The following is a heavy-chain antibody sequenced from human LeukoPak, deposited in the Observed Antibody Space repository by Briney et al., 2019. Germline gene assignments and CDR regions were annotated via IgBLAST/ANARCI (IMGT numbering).Heavy chain of an antibody. Sequence: PGGSLRLSCAASGFTFSSYAMTWVRQAPGKGLEWVSAISGSGGSTYYADSVKGHFTISRDNSKNTLYLQMNSLRAEDTAVYYCAKGDGTEWGLFDYWGQGTLVTVSS. CDR1: GFTFSSYA. CDR2: ISGSGGST. D-gene: IGHD2-8*02. J-gene: IGHJ4*02. V-gene: IGHV3-23*01. CDR3: AKGDGTEWGLFDY.